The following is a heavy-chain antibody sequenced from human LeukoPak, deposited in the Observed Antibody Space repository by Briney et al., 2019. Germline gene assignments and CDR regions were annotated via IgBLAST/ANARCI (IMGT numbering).Heavy chain of an antibody. CDR2: ISGSSSTI. J-gene: IGHJ4*02. CDR1: GLTFSYYS. D-gene: IGHD3-3*01. Sequence: QTGGSLRLSCTASGLTFSYYSMNWVRQAPGKGLEWVSYISGSSSTISYADSVKGRFTISRDNSKNTLYLQMNSLRAEDTAVYYCARRGGIHLEYFDYWGQGTLVTVSS. V-gene: IGHV3-48*01. CDR3: ARRGGIHLEYFDY.